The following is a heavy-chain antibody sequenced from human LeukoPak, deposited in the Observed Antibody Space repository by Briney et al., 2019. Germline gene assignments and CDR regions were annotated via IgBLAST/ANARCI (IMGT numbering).Heavy chain of an antibody. CDR1: GGTFSSYA. V-gene: IGHV1-69*06. Sequence: SVKVSCKASGGTFSSYAISWVRQAPGQGLEWMGGIIPIFGTANYAQKFQGRVTITADKSTSTAYMELSSLRSEDTAVYYCARAPALAVAGTYFDLWGRGTLVTVSS. CDR2: IIPIFGTA. CDR3: ARAPALAVAGTYFDL. J-gene: IGHJ2*01. D-gene: IGHD6-19*01.